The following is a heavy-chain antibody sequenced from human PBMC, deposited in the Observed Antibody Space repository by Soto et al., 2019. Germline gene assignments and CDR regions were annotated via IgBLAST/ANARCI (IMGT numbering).Heavy chain of an antibody. Sequence: QLQLQESGPGLVKPSETLSLTCTVSGGSISSSTYYWGWIRQPPGKGLEWIGSIYYSGNIYHNPSLNSRGTRXXAXSXXQCSLKVSSVSAADTAVYYCARLLYAKRGYYYFDYWGQGTLVTVSS. D-gene: IGHD3-3*01. CDR2: IYYSGNI. CDR1: GGSISSSTYY. V-gene: IGHV4-39*01. CDR3: ARLLYAKRGYYYFDY. J-gene: IGHJ4*02.